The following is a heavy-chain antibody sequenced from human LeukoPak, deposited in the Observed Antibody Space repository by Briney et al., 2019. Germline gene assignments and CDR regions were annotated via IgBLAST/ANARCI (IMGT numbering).Heavy chain of an antibody. D-gene: IGHD4-11*01. V-gene: IGHV3-33*01. CDR2: IAYDGSRA. CDR1: GFTFGGYG. Sequence: GGSLRLSCAGSGFTFGGYGMYWFRQTPGKGLEWVAVIAYDGSRAFYADSVKGRFTISRDNSKNTMSVQMDDLRAEDTAVYYCTRSNNDHFDYWGQGTLVTVSS. CDR3: TRSNNDHFDY. J-gene: IGHJ4*02.